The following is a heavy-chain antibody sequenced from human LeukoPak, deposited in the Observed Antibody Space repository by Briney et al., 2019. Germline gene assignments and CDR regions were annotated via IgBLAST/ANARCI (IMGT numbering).Heavy chain of an antibody. CDR1: GFTFSSYA. Sequence: PGGSLRLSCAASGFTFSSYAMSWVRQAPGMGLEWVSAISGSGGSTYYADSVKGRFTISRDNSKNTLYLQMNSLRAEDTAVYYCAKLDDYDCVWGSYRPLGFDYWGQGTLVTVSS. CDR3: AKLDDYDCVWGSYRPLGFDY. J-gene: IGHJ4*02. V-gene: IGHV3-23*01. CDR2: ISGSGGST. D-gene: IGHD3-16*02.